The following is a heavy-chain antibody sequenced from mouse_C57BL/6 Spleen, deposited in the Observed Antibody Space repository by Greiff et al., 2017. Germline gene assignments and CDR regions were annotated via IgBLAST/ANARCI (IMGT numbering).Heavy chain of an antibody. V-gene: IGHV1-7*01. CDR1: GYTFTSYW. J-gene: IGHJ4*01. D-gene: IGHD2-10*02. Sequence: QVQLKESGAELAKPGASVKLSCKASGYTFTSYWMHWVQQRPGQGLEWIGYINPSSGYTKYNQKFKDKATLTADKSSSTAYMQLSSLTYEDSTVYYCARSLGSYYYAMDDWGKGTSVTVSS. CDR2: INPSSGYT. CDR3: ARSLGSYYYAMDD.